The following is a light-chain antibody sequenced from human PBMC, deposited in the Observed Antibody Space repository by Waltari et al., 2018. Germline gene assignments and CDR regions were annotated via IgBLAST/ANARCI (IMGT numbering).Light chain of an antibody. CDR3: HQRSSWPLT. Sequence: EIVLTQRPATLSLSPGERDTLSCRASESVSRNLAWYQQKPGQPPRLLIYDESTRATDIPVRFSASWSGTVFTLTISSLEPEDFAVYYCHQRSSWPLTFGLGTKVDFK. CDR2: DES. V-gene: IGKV3-11*01. J-gene: IGKJ3*01. CDR1: ESVSRN.